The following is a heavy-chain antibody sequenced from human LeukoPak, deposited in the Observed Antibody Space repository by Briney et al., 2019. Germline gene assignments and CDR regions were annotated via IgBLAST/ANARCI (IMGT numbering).Heavy chain of an antibody. CDR1: GYTFTGYY. J-gene: IGHJ5*02. CDR2: INPNSGGT. CDR3: ARGASLLWFGELSPYWFDP. Sequence: GASVKVSCKASGYTFTGYYMHWVRQAPGQGLEWMGWINPNSGGTNYAQKFQGRVTMTRDTSISTAYMELSRLRSDDTAVYYCARGASLLWFGELSPYWFDPWGQGTLVTVSS. V-gene: IGHV1-2*02. D-gene: IGHD3-10*01.